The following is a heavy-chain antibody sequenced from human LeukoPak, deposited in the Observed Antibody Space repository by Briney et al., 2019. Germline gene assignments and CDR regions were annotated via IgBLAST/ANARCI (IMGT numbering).Heavy chain of an antibody. J-gene: IGHJ5*02. V-gene: IGHV4-59*08. D-gene: IGHD3-3*01. Sequence: SETLSLTCTVSGGSISSYYWSWIRQPPGKGLEWIGYIYYSGSTYYNPSLKSRVTISVDTSKNQFSLKLSSVTAADTAVYYCARAESITIFGVAPGWFDPWGQGTLVTVSS. CDR3: ARAESITIFGVAPGWFDP. CDR2: IYYSGST. CDR1: GGSISSYY.